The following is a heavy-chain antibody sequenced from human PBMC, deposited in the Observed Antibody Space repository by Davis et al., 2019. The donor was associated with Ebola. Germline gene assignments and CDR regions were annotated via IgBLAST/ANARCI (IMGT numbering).Heavy chain of an antibody. Sequence: AASVKVSCKASGYTFTSYGISWVRQAPGQGLEWMGLISAYNGNTNYAQKLQGRVTMTTDTSTSTAYMELRSLRSDDTAVYYCARWEGYYDFWSGHQIGYFDYWDQGTLVTVSS. CDR1: GYTFTSYG. D-gene: IGHD3-3*01. CDR3: ARWEGYYDFWSGHQIGYFDY. J-gene: IGHJ4*02. CDR2: ISAYNGNT. V-gene: IGHV1-18*01.